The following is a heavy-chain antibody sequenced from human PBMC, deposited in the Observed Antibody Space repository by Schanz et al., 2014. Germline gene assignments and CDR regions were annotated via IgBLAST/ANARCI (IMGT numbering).Heavy chain of an antibody. J-gene: IGHJ3*01. CDR2: ISVYHGHT. CDR1: GYTFNNHG. V-gene: IGHV1-18*01. CDR3: ARETTIITGGAFDV. Sequence: QVQLVQSGSEVRKPGASATVSCKASGYTFNNHGISWVRQAPGQGLEWMGWISVYHGHTNYAEKVHGRVTMPTDTSTSTAYMELRSLISDDTAVYYCARETTIITGGAFDVWGQGTMVTVSS. D-gene: IGHD3-9*01.